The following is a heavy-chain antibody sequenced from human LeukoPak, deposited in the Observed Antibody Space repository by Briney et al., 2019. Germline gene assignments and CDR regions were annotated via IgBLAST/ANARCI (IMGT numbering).Heavy chain of an antibody. Sequence: GGSLRLSCAASGFTFSSYGMHWVRQAPGKGLEWVAVIWYDGSNKYYADSVKGRFTISRDNAKNSLYLQMNSLRAEDTAVYYCAREGVYDILTGAVDYWGQGTLVTVSS. D-gene: IGHD3-9*01. CDR3: AREGVYDILTGAVDY. CDR1: GFTFSSYG. J-gene: IGHJ4*02. V-gene: IGHV3-33*01. CDR2: IWYDGSNK.